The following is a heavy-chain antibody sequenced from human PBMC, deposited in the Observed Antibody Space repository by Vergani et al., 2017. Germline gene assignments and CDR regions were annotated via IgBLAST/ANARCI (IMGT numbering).Heavy chain of an antibody. D-gene: IGHD4-17*01. CDR1: GFTFSSYG. CDR3: ARSFEGYGDYTEY. Sequence: QVQLVESGGGVVQPGRSLRLSCAASGFTFSSYGMHWVRQAPGKGLEWVAVIWYDGSNKYYADSVKGRFTISRDNSNNTLYLQMNSLRAEDTAVYYCARSFEGYGDYTEYWGQGTLVTVSS. V-gene: IGHV3-33*01. CDR2: IWYDGSNK. J-gene: IGHJ4*02.